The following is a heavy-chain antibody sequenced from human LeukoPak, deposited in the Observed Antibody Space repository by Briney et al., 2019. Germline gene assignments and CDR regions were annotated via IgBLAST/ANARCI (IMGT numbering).Heavy chain of an antibody. CDR2: ISSTAFSI. D-gene: IGHD1-26*01. J-gene: IGHJ4*02. Sequence: GGSLRLSCAASGFTFSSYGMSWVRQAPGKGLEWVSIISSTAFSIYYADSVKGRFTISRDNAKNSLYLQMNSLRAEDTAVYYSASEHSGNYYRPFDYWGQGTLVTVSS. V-gene: IGHV3-21*01. CDR1: GFTFSSYG. CDR3: ASEHSGNYYRPFDY.